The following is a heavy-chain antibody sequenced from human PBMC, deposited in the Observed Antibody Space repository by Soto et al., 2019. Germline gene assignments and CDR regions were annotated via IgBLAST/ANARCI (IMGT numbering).Heavy chain of an antibody. J-gene: IGHJ6*02. V-gene: IGHV3-66*03. CDR2: LYANGNT. Sequence: GGSLRLSCAASEFTVRTTYMTWVRQAPGKGLECVAILYANGNTFYAESMKGRVTVSRDNSTNTLYLQMNSLRAEDTAVYYCAKDIKPRSGWYYDYYSGMDVWGQGTTVTVSS. CDR1: EFTVRTTY. D-gene: IGHD6-19*01. CDR3: AKDIKPRSGWYYDYYSGMDV.